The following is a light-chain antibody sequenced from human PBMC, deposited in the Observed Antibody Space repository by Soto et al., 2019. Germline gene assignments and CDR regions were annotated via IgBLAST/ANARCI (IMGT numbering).Light chain of an antibody. CDR3: QQYNNWPPSNT. Sequence: EIVMTQSPATLSVSPGERATLSCRASQSVSSNLAWYQQKPGQAPRLLIYGASTRATGFPARFSGSGSGTEFTLTNSSLQSEDFAVYYCQQYNNWPPSNTFGQGTKLEIK. V-gene: IGKV3-15*01. CDR2: GAS. J-gene: IGKJ2*01. CDR1: QSVSSN.